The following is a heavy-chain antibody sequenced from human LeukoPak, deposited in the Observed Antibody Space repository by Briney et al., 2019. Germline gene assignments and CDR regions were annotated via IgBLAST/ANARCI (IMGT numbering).Heavy chain of an antibody. CDR1: GYTFTSYG. CDR2: ISAHNGNA. J-gene: IGHJ5*02. CDR3: ARGIATGVDFFDP. Sequence: ASVKVSCKTSGYTFTSYGINWVRQAPGQGLEWMGRISAHNGNANYAQKFQGRVTMTTDTLATTAYMELRSLRSDDTAVYYCARGIATGVDFFDPWGQGTLLTVSS. D-gene: IGHD6-13*01. V-gene: IGHV1-18*01.